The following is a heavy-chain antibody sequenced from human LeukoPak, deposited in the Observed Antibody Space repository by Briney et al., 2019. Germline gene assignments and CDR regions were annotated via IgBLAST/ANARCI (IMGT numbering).Heavy chain of an antibody. V-gene: IGHV3-23*01. CDR1: GFPFSSHA. J-gene: IGHJ4*02. CDR2: IDISGGAT. D-gene: IGHD6-13*01. CDR3: AKDRSDSSTWYVGDY. Sequence: GGSLRLSCVASGFPFSSHAMCWVRQAPGKGLEWVSSIDISGGATWYADSVKGRFTISRDNSKNTLYLQMNSLRVEDTAVYYCAKDRSDSSTWYVGDYWGQGTLVTVSS.